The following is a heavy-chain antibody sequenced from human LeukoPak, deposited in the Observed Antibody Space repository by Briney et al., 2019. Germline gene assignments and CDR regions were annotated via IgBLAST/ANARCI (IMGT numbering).Heavy chain of an antibody. CDR1: GGTFSSYA. D-gene: IGHD3-22*01. Sequence: ASVKVSCKASGGTFSSYAISWVRQAPGQGLEWMGWINTNTGNPTYAQGFTGRFVSSLDTSVSTAYLQISSLKAEDTAVYYCARLYYYDSSGYSRYYFDYWGQGTLVTVSS. J-gene: IGHJ4*02. V-gene: IGHV7-4-1*02. CDR2: INTNTGNP. CDR3: ARLYYYDSSGYSRYYFDY.